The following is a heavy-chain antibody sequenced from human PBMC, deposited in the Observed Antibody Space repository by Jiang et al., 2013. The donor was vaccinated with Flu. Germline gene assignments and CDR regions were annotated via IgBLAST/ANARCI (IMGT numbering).Heavy chain of an antibody. CDR2: IYYNGNT. Sequence: PGLVKPSETLSLTCTVSGGSITSYYWSWIRQPPGKGLEWIGYIYYNGNTDYNPSLKSRVTISIDTSKNQFSLKVSSVTPADTAVYYCAREGNFYFDYWGLGTLVTVSS. J-gene: IGHJ4*02. CDR3: AREGNFYFDY. D-gene: IGHD1-1*01. V-gene: IGHV4-59*01. CDR1: GGSITSYY.